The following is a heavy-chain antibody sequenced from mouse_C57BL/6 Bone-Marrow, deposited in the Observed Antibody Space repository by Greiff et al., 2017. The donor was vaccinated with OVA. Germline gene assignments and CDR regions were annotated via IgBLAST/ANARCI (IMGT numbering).Heavy chain of an antibody. D-gene: IGHD2-3*01. CDR3: ARGGWLLRGWFAY. CDR2: IYPYNGVS. CDR1: GYSFTGYY. J-gene: IGHJ3*01. Sequence: VQLQQPGPELVKPGASVKISCKASGYSFTGYYMHWVKQSHGHILDWIGYIYPYNGVSSYNQKFKGKATLTVDKSSSTAYMELRSLTSEDSAGYCSARGGWLLRGWFAYWGQGTRVTVSA. V-gene: IGHV1-31*01.